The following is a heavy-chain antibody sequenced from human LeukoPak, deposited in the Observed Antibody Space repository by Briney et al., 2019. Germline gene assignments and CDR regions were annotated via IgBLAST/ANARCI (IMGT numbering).Heavy chain of an antibody. J-gene: IGHJ4*02. CDR1: GFTLSSYA. Sequence: GGSLRLSCAASGFTLSSYAMSWVRQAPGKGLEWVSAISGSGGSTYYADSVKGRFTISRDNSKNTLYLQMNSLRAEDTAVYYCAKDHFGYYDSSGYSGGWGQGTLVTVSS. V-gene: IGHV3-23*01. CDR2: ISGSGGST. CDR3: AKDHFGYYDSSGYSGG. D-gene: IGHD3-22*01.